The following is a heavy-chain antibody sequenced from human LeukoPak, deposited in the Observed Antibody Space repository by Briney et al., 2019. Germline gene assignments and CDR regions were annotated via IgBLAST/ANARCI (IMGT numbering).Heavy chain of an antibody. CDR3: ARTRGVSSFFDY. J-gene: IGHJ4*02. D-gene: IGHD1-26*01. CDR2: IYYSGST. CDR1: GGSISSYY. Sequence: PSETLSLTCTVSGGSISSYYWSWIRQPPGKGLEWIGYIYYSGSTNYNPSLKSRVTISVDTSKNQFSLKLSSVTAADTAVYYCARTRGVSSFFDYWGQGTLVTVSS. V-gene: IGHV4-59*01.